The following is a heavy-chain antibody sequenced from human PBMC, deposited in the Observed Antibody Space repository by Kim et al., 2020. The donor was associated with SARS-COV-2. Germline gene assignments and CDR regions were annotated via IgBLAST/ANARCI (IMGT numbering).Heavy chain of an antibody. CDR3: ARISVRGLGPNWFDP. Sequence: GGSLRLSCAASGFTFSSYWMHWVRQAPGKGLVWVSRINSDGSSTSYADSVKGRFTISRDNAKNTLYLQMNSLRAEDTAVYYCARISVRGLGPNWFDPWGQGTLVTVSS. V-gene: IGHV3-74*01. D-gene: IGHD2-15*01. J-gene: IGHJ5*02. CDR2: INSDGSST. CDR1: GFTFSSYW.